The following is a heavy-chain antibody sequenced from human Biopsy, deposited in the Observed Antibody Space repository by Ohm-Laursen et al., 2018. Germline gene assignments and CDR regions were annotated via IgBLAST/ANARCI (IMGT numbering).Heavy chain of an antibody. CDR1: AYSVTDYF. D-gene: IGHD4-17*01. CDR2: INPKSGVA. Sequence: ASVKVSCKASAYSVTDYFIHWVRHAPGQGFEWMGWINPKSGVANHAQNFQDRVSMTRDTSIHTVYLELNSLRSDDTAVYYCARDMTVTARPYYYSGVDVWGPGTRVTVSS. J-gene: IGHJ6*02. CDR3: ARDMTVTARPYYYSGVDV. V-gene: IGHV1-2*02.